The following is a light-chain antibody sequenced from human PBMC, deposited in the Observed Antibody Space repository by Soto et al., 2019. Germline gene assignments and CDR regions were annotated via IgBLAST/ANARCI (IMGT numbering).Light chain of an antibody. Sequence: IVLTQSPATLHLSPEARATLSCRAGLRGSNYLAWYQQKPSQAPGLHLYDTFNRATGIPARLSGSGSGTDFTVNICCLEPDDLAVYFCVPRSTRPGTSGQGNKVDIK. V-gene: IGKV3-11*01. CDR3: VPRSTRPGT. J-gene: IGKJ1*01. CDR2: DTF. CDR1: LRGSNY.